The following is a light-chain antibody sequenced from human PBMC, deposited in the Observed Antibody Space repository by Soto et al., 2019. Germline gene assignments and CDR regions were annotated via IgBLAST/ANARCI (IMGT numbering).Light chain of an antibody. J-gene: IGKJ1*01. CDR1: QSVSSY. CDR2: DAS. V-gene: IGKV3-11*01. Sequence: EIVLTQSPATLSLSPGERATLSCRASQSVSSYLAWYQQKPGQAPRLLIYDASNRATGIPGRFSGSGSGTDFPLTISSLEPEDFAFYYCQQHSNSWTFGQGTKVEIK. CDR3: QQHSNSWT.